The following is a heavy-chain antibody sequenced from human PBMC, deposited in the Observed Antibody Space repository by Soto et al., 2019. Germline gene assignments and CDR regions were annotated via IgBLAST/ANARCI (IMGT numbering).Heavy chain of an antibody. CDR1: GGSFSGYY. CDR2: INHSGST. J-gene: IGHJ5*02. D-gene: IGHD2-2*01. CDR3: ARAPSRDIVVVPAVTNWFDP. V-gene: IGHV4-34*01. Sequence: SETLSLTCAVYGGSFSGYYWSWIRQPPGKGLEWIGEINHSGSTNYNPSLKSRVTISVDTSKNQFSLKLSSVTAADTAVYYCARAPSRDIVVVPAVTNWFDPWGQGTLVTVSS.